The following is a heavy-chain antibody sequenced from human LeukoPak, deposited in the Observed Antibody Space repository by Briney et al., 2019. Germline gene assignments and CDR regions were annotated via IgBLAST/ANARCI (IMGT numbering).Heavy chain of an antibody. CDR1: GYTFTSYD. CDR2: MNPNSGNT. CDR3: ARGPLSRYYDFWSGYYSGGSRGAFDI. V-gene: IGHV1-8*01. J-gene: IGHJ3*02. Sequence: GASVKVSCKASGYTFTSYDINWVRQATGQGLEWMGWMNPNSGNTGYAQKFQGRVTMTRNTSISTAYMELSSLRSEDTAVYYCARGPLSRYYDFWSGYYSGGSRGAFDIWGQGTMVTVSS. D-gene: IGHD3-3*01.